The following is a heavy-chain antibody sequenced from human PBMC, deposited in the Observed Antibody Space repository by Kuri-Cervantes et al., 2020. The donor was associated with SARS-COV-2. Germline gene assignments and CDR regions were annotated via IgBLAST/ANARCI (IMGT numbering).Heavy chain of an antibody. CDR3: ASDGSGSYYPPFDY. J-gene: IGHJ4*02. Sequence: GGSLRLSCAASGFTVSDNHMNWVRQAPGKGLEWVSVLYTAGRTNYADSVKGRFTISRDNAKNSLYLQTNSLRAEDTAVYYCASDGSGSYYPPFDYWGQGTLVTVSS. CDR1: GFTVSDNH. V-gene: IGHV3-66*01. D-gene: IGHD1-26*01. CDR2: LYTAGRT.